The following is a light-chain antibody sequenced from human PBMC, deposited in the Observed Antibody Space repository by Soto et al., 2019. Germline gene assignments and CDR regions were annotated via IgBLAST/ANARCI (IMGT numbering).Light chain of an antibody. CDR2: EVT. CDR1: STDIGTYNY. Sequence: QSALTQPASVSASPGQSITISCTGTSTDIGTYNYVSWYQQHPGKAPKLMIYEVTYRPSGVSDRFSGSKSGNTASLTISGLQAEDEADYYCSSYTTSSTRVFGGGTKVTVL. CDR3: SSYTTSSTRV. J-gene: IGLJ3*02. V-gene: IGLV2-14*01.